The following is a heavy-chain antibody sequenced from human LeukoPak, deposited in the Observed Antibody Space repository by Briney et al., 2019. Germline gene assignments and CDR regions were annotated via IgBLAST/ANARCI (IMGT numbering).Heavy chain of an antibody. J-gene: IGHJ4*02. CDR3: TTKGPACSGGSCYWR. CDR1: GFTFSNAW. D-gene: IGHD2-15*01. CDR2: IKSKTDGGTT. Sequence: PGGSRRLSCAASGFTFSNAWMSWVRQAPGKGLEWVGRIKSKTDGGTTDYAAPVKGRFTISRDDSKNTLYLQMNSLKTEDTAVYYCTTKGPACSGGSCYWRWGQGTLVTVSS. V-gene: IGHV3-15*01.